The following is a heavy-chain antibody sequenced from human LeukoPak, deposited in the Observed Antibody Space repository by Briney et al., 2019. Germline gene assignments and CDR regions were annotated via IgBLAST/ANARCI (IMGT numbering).Heavy chain of an antibody. Sequence: PSETLSDTCIDSGGSISSYYWILIRQPPGKGLEWIGYIYYSGSTNYNPSLKSRVTISVDTSKNQFSLKLSSVTAADTAVYYCARGLMMAVAGRGECHAWGQRTLVTVSS. D-gene: IGHD3-16*01. CDR1: GGSISSYY. J-gene: IGHJ4*02. CDR3: ARGLMMAVAGRGECHA. V-gene: IGHV4-59*01. CDR2: IYYSGST.